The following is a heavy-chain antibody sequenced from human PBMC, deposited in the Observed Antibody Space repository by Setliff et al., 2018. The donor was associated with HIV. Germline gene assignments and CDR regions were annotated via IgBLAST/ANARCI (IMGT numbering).Heavy chain of an antibody. D-gene: IGHD3-9*01. CDR3: ARAAPGYDILSGYYMPSVDY. V-gene: IGHV4-4*07. CDR2: IFYSGST. Sequence: LSLPCTSSGDSISGYYWSWIRQPAGKGLEWIGRIFYSGSTNYNPSLKSRVTMSVDTSKNQFSLKLSSVTAADTAVYYCARAAPGYDILSGYYMPSVDYWGQGTLVTVSS. J-gene: IGHJ4*02. CDR1: GDSISGYY.